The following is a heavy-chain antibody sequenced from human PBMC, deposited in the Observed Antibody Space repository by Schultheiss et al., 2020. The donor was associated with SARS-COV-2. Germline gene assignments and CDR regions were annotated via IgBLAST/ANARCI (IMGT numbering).Heavy chain of an antibody. V-gene: IGHV3-30*01. J-gene: IGHJ3*02. CDR2: ISYDGSNK. Sequence: GGSLRLSCAASGFTFSSYAMHWVRQAPGKGLEWVAVISYDGSNKYYADSVKGRFTISRDNSKNTLYLQMNSLRAEDTAVYYCARDNKSYYDFWSGYSYDAFDIWGQGTMVTVSS. CDR1: GFTFSSYA. CDR3: ARDNKSYYDFWSGYSYDAFDI. D-gene: IGHD3-3*01.